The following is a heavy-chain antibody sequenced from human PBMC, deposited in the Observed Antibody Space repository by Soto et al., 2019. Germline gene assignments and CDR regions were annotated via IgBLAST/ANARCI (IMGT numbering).Heavy chain of an antibody. D-gene: IGHD1-26*01. CDR2: IIPMSGAT. CDR3: ARGGPENDS. CDR1: GGTFSSYA. V-gene: IGHV1-69*12. Sequence: QVQLVQSGAEVKKPGSSVKVSCKASGGTFSSYALSWVRQAPGQGLEWMGGIIPMSGATNYAQKFQGRVTLTADESTQTAYLELTILRSEDTAVYYCARGGPENDSWGQGTLVTVSS. J-gene: IGHJ5*01.